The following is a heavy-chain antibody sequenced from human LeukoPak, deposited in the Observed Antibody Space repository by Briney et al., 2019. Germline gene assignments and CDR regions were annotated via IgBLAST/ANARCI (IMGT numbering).Heavy chain of an antibody. Sequence: GGSLRLSCAASGFTFSSYSMNWVHQAPGKGLEWVSSISSSSYIYYADSVKGRFTISRDNAKNSLYLQMNSLRAEDTAVYYCASTSRGYSTMIVYWGQGTLVTVSS. V-gene: IGHV3-21*01. J-gene: IGHJ4*02. CDR2: ISSSSYI. CDR3: ASTSRGYSTMIVY. CDR1: GFTFSSYS. D-gene: IGHD3-22*01.